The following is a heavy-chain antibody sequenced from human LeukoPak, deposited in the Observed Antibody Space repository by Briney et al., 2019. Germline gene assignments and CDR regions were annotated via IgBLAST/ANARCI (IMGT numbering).Heavy chain of an antibody. V-gene: IGHV1-58*01. J-gene: IGHJ4*02. D-gene: IGHD6-13*01. CDR1: GFTFTSSA. CDR2: IVVGSGNT. CDR3: ARVKQQLGHPDFDY. Sequence: SVKVSCKASGFTFTSSAVQWVRQARGQRLERIGWIVVGSGNTNYAQKFQGRVTITADESTSTAYMELSSLRSEDTAVYYCARVKQQLGHPDFDYWGQGTLVTVSS.